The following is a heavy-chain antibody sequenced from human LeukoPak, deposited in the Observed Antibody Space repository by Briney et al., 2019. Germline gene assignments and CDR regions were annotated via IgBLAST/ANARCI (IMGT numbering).Heavy chain of an antibody. CDR3: ARVISARFDP. Sequence: SVKVSCKASGGTFSSYAISWVRQAPGQGLEWMGGIIPIFGTANYAQKFQGRVTITADESTSTAYMELRSLRSDDTAVYYCARVISARFDPWGQGTLVTVSS. J-gene: IGHJ5*02. CDR2: IIPIFGTA. CDR1: GGTFSSYA. V-gene: IGHV1-69*13. D-gene: IGHD3-10*01.